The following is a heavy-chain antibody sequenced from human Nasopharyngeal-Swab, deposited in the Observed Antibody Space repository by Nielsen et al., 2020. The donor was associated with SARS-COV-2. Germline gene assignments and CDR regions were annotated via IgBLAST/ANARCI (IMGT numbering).Heavy chain of an antibody. J-gene: IGHJ4*02. CDR1: GYTFLSST. CDR2: VSAYNGDT. CDR3: ARGPQILTY. V-gene: IGHV1-18*01. D-gene: IGHD3-3*01. Sequence: ASVKVSCKASGYTFLSSTINWVRQAPGQGLEWMGWVSAYNGDTDYEQKFQGRVTMTTDTSTETAYMELRGLTSDDTAVYYCARGPQILTYWGQGTLVTVS.